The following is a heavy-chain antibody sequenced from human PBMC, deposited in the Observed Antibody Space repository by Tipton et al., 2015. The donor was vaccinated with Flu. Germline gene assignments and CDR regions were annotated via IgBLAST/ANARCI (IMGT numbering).Heavy chain of an antibody. CDR2: VYYTGST. CDR1: GGSIRGYY. J-gene: IGHJ6*02. Sequence: TLSLTCTVSGGSIRGYYWNWIRQFPGKGLEWIGFVYYTGSTNYKSSLKSRVTISVDTSNNQFSLKLTSVTAADTGLYYCARDRIVNGFWTGYERYGMDVWGQGTTVTASS. D-gene: IGHD3/OR15-3a*01. V-gene: IGHV4-59*12. CDR3: ARDRIVNGFWTGYERYGMDV.